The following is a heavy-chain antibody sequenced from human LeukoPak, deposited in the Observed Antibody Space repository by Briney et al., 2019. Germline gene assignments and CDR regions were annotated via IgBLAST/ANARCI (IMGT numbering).Heavy chain of an antibody. CDR2: ISWNSGSI. CDR3: AKDLLRYFDWLSCDY. Sequence: GRSLRLSCAASGFTFDDYAMHWVRQAPGKGLEWVSGISWNSGSIGYADFVKGRFTISRDNAKNSLYLQMNSLRAEDTALYYCAKDLLRYFDWLSCDYWGQGTLVTVSS. D-gene: IGHD3-9*01. CDR1: GFTFDDYA. V-gene: IGHV3-9*01. J-gene: IGHJ4*02.